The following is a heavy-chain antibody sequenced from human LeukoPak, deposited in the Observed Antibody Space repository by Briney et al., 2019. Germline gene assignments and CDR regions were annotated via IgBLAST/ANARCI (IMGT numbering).Heavy chain of an antibody. Sequence: GGSLRLSCAASGFTFNKYGMHWVRQAPGKGLELVAFIRHNGSDKYYIDSVKDRFIISRDNSKNTLYLQMNSLRTEDTAVYYCATEFNYYGSGSYGWGQGTLVTVSS. CDR1: GFTFNKYG. CDR3: ATEFNYYGSGSYG. V-gene: IGHV3-30*02. J-gene: IGHJ4*02. D-gene: IGHD3-10*01. CDR2: IRHNGSDK.